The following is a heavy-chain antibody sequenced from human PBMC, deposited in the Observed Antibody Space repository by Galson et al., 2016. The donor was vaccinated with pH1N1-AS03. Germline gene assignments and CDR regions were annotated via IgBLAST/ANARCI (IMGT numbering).Heavy chain of an antibody. CDR1: GFSISSGA. Sequence: SLRLSCAVSGFSISSGAMTWVRQAPGKGLEWVATINKDEDERYYMGSVKGRCTISRDNVRNSLYLQMNSLRDEDTGVYFGARWSNNWDWAIDYWGQGTLVTVSS. D-gene: IGHD1-1*01. CDR2: INKDEDER. CDR3: ARWSNNWDWAIDY. J-gene: IGHJ4*02. V-gene: IGHV3-7*01.